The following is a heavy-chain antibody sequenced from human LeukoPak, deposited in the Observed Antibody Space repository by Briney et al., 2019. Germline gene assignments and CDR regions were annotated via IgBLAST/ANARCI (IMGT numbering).Heavy chain of an antibody. CDR3: ARGDPPGY. CDR2: IYHSGST. V-gene: IGHV4-38-2*02. J-gene: IGHJ4*02. Sequence: SETLSLTCTVSGYSISSGYYWGWIRQPPGKGLEWIGSIYHSGSTYYNPSLKRRVTISVDTSKNQFSLKLSSVTAADTAVYYCARGDPPGYWGQGTLVTVSS. CDR1: GYSISSGYY.